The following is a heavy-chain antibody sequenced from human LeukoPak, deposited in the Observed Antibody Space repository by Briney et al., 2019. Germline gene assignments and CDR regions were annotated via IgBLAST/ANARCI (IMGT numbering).Heavy chain of an antibody. CDR1: GFTFNNYD. D-gene: IGHD3-9*01. CDR3: AIWARVAPDILTPRPRDY. V-gene: IGHV3-48*04. Sequence: GGSLRLSCAASGFTFNNYDMNWVRQAPGKGLEWVSYISSSSSIIYYADSVKGRFTISRDNAKNSLYLQMNSLRAEDTAVYYCAIWARVAPDILTPRPRDYWGQGTLVTVSS. J-gene: IGHJ4*02. CDR2: ISSSSSII.